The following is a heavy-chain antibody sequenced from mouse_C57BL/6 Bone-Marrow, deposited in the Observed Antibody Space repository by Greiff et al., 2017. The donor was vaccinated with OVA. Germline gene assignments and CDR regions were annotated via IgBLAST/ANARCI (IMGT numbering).Heavy chain of an antibody. CDR3: ARTSTVVAPYAMDY. CDR1: GYTFTSYN. J-gene: IGHJ4*01. D-gene: IGHD1-1*01. V-gene: IGHV1-12*01. CDR2: IYPGNGDT. Sequence: QVQLQQSGAELVRPGASVKMSCKASGYTFTSYNMHWVKQTPRQGLEWIGAIYPGNGDTSYNQKFKGKATLTVDKSYSTAYMQLSSLTSADSAVYFCARTSTVVAPYAMDYWGQGTSVTVSS.